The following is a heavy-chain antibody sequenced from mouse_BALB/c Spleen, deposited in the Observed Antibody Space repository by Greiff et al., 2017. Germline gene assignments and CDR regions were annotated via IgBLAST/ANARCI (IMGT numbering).Heavy chain of an antibody. V-gene: IGHV1-7*01. CDR3: ASLYDYDGGVYFDY. CDR2: INPSTGYT. D-gene: IGHD2-4*01. CDR1: GYTFTSYW. Sequence: QVQLQQSGAELAKPGASVQMSCKASGYTFTSYWMHWVKQRPGQGLEWIGYINPSTGYTEYNQKFKDKATLTADKSSSTAYMQLSSLTSEDSAVYYCASLYDYDGGVYFDYWGQGTTLTVSS. J-gene: IGHJ2*01.